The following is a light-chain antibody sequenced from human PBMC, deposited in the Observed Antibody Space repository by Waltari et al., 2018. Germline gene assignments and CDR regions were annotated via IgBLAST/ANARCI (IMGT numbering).Light chain of an antibody. CDR2: NNN. CDR1: SSNVGSNS. CDR3: AAWDDSLKGLV. Sequence: QSVLTQPPSASGTPGQRVTISCSGRSSNVGSNSVTWYQQFAGTAPKLIIYNNNQRPSGVPDRFFASKSGTSASLAISSLQSEDEADYYCAAWDDSLKGLVFGGGTKLTVL. J-gene: IGLJ3*02. V-gene: IGLV1-44*01.